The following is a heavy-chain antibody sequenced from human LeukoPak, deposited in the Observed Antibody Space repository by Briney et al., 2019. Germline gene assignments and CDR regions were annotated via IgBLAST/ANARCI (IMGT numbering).Heavy chain of an antibody. CDR3: ARDLGDGYNKFDY. D-gene: IGHD5-24*01. V-gene: IGHV1-69*11. Sequence: GASVKVSCKASGGTFSSYAIRRVRLAPGQGREWMGRIFPILGTANYAQKFQPRDTITQDESTSTDQMELSSLRSEDTAVYYCARDLGDGYNKFDYWGQGTLVTVSS. CDR2: IFPILGTA. J-gene: IGHJ4*02. CDR1: GGTFSSYA.